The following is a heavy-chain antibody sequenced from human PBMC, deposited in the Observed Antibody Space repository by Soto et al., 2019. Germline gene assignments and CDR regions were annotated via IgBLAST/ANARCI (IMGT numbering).Heavy chain of an antibody. V-gene: IGHV3-33*06. CDR3: AKEGGVNGVDV. CDR2: IWYDGSDK. Sequence: ESGGGVVQPGRSLRLSCAASGFNFGTYAMHWVRQAPGKGLEWVAVIWYDGSDKYYADSVKGRFTISRDNSKNTLYLQLNSLRADDTAVYYCAKEGGVNGVDVWGQGTTVTVSS. CDR1: GFNFGTYA. J-gene: IGHJ6*02. D-gene: IGHD3-10*01.